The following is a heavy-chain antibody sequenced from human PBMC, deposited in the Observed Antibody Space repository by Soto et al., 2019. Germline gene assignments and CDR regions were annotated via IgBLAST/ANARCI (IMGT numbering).Heavy chain of an antibody. V-gene: IGHV3-33*01. CDR2: IWYDGSNK. CDR3: ARPPMVRGVIISDDYYFDY. CDR1: GFTFSSYG. D-gene: IGHD3-10*01. Sequence: PGGSLRLSCAASGFTFSSYGMHWVRQAPGKGLEWVAVIWYDGSNKYYADSVKGRFTISRDNSKNTLYLQMNSLRAEDTAVYYCARPPMVRGVIISDDYYFDYWGQGTLVTVSS. J-gene: IGHJ4*02.